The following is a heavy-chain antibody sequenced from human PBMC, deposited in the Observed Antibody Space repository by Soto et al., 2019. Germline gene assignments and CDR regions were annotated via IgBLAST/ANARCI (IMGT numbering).Heavy chain of an antibody. J-gene: IGHJ6*02. CDR3: ARDPIPGDMIVNYGMDV. D-gene: IGHD3-22*01. V-gene: IGHV1-69*13. CDR1: GGTFSSYA. Sequence: SVKVSCKASGGTFSSYAISWVRQAPGQGLEWMGGIIPIFGTANYAQKFQGRVTITADESTSTAYMELSSLRSEDTAVYYCARDPIPGDMIVNYGMDVWGQGTTVTVSS. CDR2: IIPIFGTA.